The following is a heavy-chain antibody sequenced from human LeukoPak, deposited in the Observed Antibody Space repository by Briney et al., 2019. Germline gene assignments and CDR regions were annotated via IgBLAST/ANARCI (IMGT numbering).Heavy chain of an antibody. CDR1: GFRLDAFG. CDR2: IEWNGGRR. D-gene: IGHD3-22*01. Sequence: PGGSLRLSCAASGFRLDAFGMSWVRQVPGKGLEWVSGIEWNGGRREYADSVKGRFTISRDNAKNSLYLQMQNLRAEDTALYYCASVPDDASGNSRYYFKTWGQGTLVTVSS. V-gene: IGHV3-20*04. CDR3: ASVPDDASGNSRYYFKT. J-gene: IGHJ4*02.